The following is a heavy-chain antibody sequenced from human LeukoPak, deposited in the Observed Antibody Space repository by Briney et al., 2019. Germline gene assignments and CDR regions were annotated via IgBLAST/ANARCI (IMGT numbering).Heavy chain of an antibody. CDR3: ARDEGELFDP. J-gene: IGHJ5*02. Sequence: GGSLRLSCAASGFTFSSYSMNWVRQARGKGLEWVSSISSSSSYIYYADSVKGRLTISRDNAKNSLYLQMNSLRAEDTAVYYCARDEGELFDPWGQGTLVTVSS. D-gene: IGHD1-7*01. V-gene: IGHV3-21*01. CDR1: GFTFSSYS. CDR2: ISSSSSYI.